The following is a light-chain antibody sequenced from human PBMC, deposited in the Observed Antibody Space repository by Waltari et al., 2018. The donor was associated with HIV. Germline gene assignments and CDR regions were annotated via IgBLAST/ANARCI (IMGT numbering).Light chain of an antibody. CDR1: SPNIGADYD. CDR2: GNK. Sequence: QSVLTQPPSVSGAPGQRVTISCTGGSPNIGADYDVPWYQQIPGTAPKLLISGNKNRPSGFPDRFSASKSGASASLAITGLQAEDEADYFCQSYDRSLSASVVFGGGTKLTVL. V-gene: IGLV1-40*01. J-gene: IGLJ2*01. CDR3: QSYDRSLSASVV.